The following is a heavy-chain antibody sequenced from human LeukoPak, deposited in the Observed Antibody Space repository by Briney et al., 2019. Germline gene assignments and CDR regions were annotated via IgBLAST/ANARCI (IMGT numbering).Heavy chain of an antibody. CDR3: ARRAAAGRDDAFDM. V-gene: IGHV3-21*01. J-gene: IGHJ3*02. Sequence: GGSLRLSCAASGFTFSSYSMNWVRQTPGKGLEWVSYMRSSSSYIYYADSVKGRFTISRDNAKNSLHLQMSSLRAEDTAVYYCARRAAAGRDDAFDMWGQGTMVTVSS. D-gene: IGHD6-13*01. CDR1: GFTFSSYS. CDR2: MRSSSSYI.